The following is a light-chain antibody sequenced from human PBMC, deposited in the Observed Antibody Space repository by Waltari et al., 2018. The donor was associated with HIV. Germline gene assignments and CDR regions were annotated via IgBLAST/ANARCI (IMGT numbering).Light chain of an antibody. CDR2: LNSDGRH. Sequence: QVVLTQPPSASASLGASVKLPCTLSSGHIHYVLAWPQQQPPKGPRFLMKLNSDGRHSKGDGIPDRFSGSSSGAERYLTISSLQSEDEADYFCQTWGTGIQVFGGGTRLTVL. CDR3: QTWGTGIQV. J-gene: IGLJ2*01. CDR1: SGHIHYV. V-gene: IGLV4-69*01.